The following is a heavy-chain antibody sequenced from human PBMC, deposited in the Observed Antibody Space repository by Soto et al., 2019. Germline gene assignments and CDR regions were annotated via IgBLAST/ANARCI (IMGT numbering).Heavy chain of an antibody. Sequence: QVQLVQSGAEEKKPGASVKVSCKASGYTFTSYAMHWVRQAPGQRLEWMGWINAGNGNTKYSQKFLGRLTITRDTSASTAYMELSSLRSEDTAVYYCARDPSYYGMDVWGQGTTVTVSS. CDR3: ARDPSYYGMDV. V-gene: IGHV1-3*05. CDR1: GYTFTSYA. CDR2: INAGNGNT. J-gene: IGHJ6*02.